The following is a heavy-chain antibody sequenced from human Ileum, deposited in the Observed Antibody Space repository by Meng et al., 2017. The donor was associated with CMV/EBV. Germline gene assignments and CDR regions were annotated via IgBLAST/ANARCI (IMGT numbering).Heavy chain of an antibody. CDR3: ASVWYSAYDPFDC. D-gene: IGHD5-12*01. CDR2: INPQNGDT. Sequence: ASVKVSCKPSGFTFTAYYLHWVRQAPGQGLEWMGWINPQNGDTKYAQNFQGRVTMTRDTSISTAYMELSSLKSDDTAVYYCASVWYSAYDPFDCWGQGTVVTVSS. CDR1: GFTFTAYY. J-gene: IGHJ4*02. V-gene: IGHV1-2*02.